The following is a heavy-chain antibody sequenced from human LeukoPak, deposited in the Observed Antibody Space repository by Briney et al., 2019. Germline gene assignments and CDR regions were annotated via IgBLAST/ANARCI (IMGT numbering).Heavy chain of an antibody. V-gene: IGHV3-23*01. CDR2: ISANCITT. CDR3: AKMASSGYTLYYYYYYYYMDV. CDR1: GFTFSSYA. J-gene: IGHJ6*03. D-gene: IGHD3-22*01. Sequence: GSLRLSCAASGFTFSSYAMNWVRQAPGKGLEWVSFISANCITTYYADAVKGRFTISRDNSKNTLYLQMNSLRAEDTAVYYCAKMASSGYTLYYYYYYYYMDVWGKGTTVTVSS.